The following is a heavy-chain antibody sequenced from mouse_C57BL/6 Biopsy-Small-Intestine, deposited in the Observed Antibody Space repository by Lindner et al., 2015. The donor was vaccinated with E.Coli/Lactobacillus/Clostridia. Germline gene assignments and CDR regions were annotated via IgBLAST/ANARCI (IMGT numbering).Heavy chain of an antibody. Sequence: VQLQESGAELVKPGASVKLSCTASGFNIKDYYMHWVKQRPGHGLEWIGEILPGSGSTNYNEKFKGKATFTADTSSNTAYMQLSSLTTEDSAIYYCARRYLGFDYWGQGTTLTVSS. V-gene: IGHV1-9*01. CDR2: ILPGSGST. CDR1: GFNIKDYY. D-gene: IGHD5-1*01. CDR3: ARRYLGFDY. J-gene: IGHJ2*01.